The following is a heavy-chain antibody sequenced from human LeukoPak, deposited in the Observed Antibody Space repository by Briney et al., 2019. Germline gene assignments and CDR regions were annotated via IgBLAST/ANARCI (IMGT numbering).Heavy chain of an antibody. Sequence: ASVKVSCKASGYTFTSYYMHWVRQAPGQGLEWMGIINPSGGSTSYAQKFQGRVTMTRDTSTSTVYMELSSLRSEDTAVYYCARAVNMITFGGVIVIPVLWWFDPWGQGTLVTVS. CDR1: GYTFTSYY. J-gene: IGHJ5*02. CDR2: INPSGGST. CDR3: ARAVNMITFGGVIVIPVLWWFDP. D-gene: IGHD3-16*02. V-gene: IGHV1-46*01.